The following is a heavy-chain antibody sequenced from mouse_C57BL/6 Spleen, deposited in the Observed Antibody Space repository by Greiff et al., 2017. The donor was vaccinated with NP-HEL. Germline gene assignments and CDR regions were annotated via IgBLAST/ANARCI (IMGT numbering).Heavy chain of an antibody. CDR2: ISSGSSTI. CDR1: GFTFSDYG. J-gene: IGHJ4*01. V-gene: IGHV5-17*01. D-gene: IGHD1-1*01. CDR3: ARGYYYGSSYGYAMDY. Sequence: EVKLMESGGGLVKPGGSLKLSCAASGFTFSDYGMHWVRQAPEKGLEWVAYISSGSSTIYYADTVKGRFTISRDNAKNTLFLQMTSLRSEDTAMYYCARGYYYGSSYGYAMDYWGQGTSVTVSS.